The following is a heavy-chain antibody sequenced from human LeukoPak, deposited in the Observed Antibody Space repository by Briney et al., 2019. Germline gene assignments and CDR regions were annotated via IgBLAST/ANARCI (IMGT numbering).Heavy chain of an antibody. D-gene: IGHD3-3*01. CDR3: ARARRDSGFYKVDY. Sequence: SETLSLTCAVYGGSFSGYYWSWIRQPPGKGLEWIGEINHSGSTNYNPSLKSRVTISVDTSKNQFSLNLNPVTAADTAVYYCARARRDSGFYKVDYWGQGTLVTVSS. V-gene: IGHV4-34*01. CDR2: INHSGST. CDR1: GGSFSGYY. J-gene: IGHJ4*02.